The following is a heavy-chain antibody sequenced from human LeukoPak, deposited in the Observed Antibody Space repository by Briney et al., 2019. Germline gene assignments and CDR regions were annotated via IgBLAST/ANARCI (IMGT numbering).Heavy chain of an antibody. CDR1: GFTFSSYA. J-gene: IGHJ6*02. CDR2: ISYDGSNK. D-gene: IGHD6-13*01. Sequence: GGSLRLSCAASGFTFSSYAMHWVRQAPGKGLEWVAVISYDGSNKYYADSVKGRFTISRDNAKNSLYLQMNSLRAEDTAVYYCARISSSWYLGMDVWGQGTTVTVSS. CDR3: ARISSSWYLGMDV. V-gene: IGHV3-30*14.